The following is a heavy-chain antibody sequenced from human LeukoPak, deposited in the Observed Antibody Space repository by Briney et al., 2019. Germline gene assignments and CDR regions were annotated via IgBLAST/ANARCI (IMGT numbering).Heavy chain of an antibody. CDR3: AKEMRMRAIAGAVDF. V-gene: IGHV3-23*01. Sequence: GGSLRLSCAGSGFTFSGNAMNWVRQAPGKGLEWVSVISGSGSTTFYADSVKGRFIISRDNSKNTLYLQMNSLRADDTAIYYCAKEMRMRAIAGAVDFWGQGSLVTVSS. D-gene: IGHD6-13*01. CDR1: GFTFSGNA. CDR2: ISGSGSTT. J-gene: IGHJ4*02.